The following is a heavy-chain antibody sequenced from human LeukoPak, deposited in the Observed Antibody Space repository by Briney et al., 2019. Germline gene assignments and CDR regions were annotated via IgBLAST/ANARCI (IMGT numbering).Heavy chain of an antibody. D-gene: IGHD6-13*01. V-gene: IGHV1-2*02. J-gene: IGHJ5*02. CDR3: ARDRAGGPSNGIAAAGEGWFDP. CDR1: GYTFTGYH. Sequence: RVASVNVSCKASGYTFTGYHMHWVRQAPGQGREWMGCINPNSCCTNYAQKFQGRVTTTRDTSISTAYMELSRLRSDDTAVYYCARDRAGGPSNGIAAAGEGWFDPWGQGTLVTVSS. CDR2: INPNSCCT.